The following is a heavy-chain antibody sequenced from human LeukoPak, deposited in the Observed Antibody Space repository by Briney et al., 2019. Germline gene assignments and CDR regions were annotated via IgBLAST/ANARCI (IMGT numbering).Heavy chain of an antibody. D-gene: IGHD4-23*01. J-gene: IGHJ4*02. CDR3: AKSHSVAQRGYFDY. CDR1: GFTFSTYA. Sequence: PGGSLRLSCAASGFTFSTYAMSWVRQAPGKGLEWVSTVANSGVDTYYADSVRGRFTISRDNSRNTVYLQINSLRAEDTAVYYCAKSHSVAQRGYFDYWGRGTLVTVSS. CDR2: VANSGVDT. V-gene: IGHV3-23*01.